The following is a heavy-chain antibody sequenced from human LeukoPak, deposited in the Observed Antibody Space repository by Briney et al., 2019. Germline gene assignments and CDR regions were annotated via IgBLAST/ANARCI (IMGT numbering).Heavy chain of an antibody. V-gene: IGHV4-61*02. D-gene: IGHD5-18*01. CDR3: ASSGGYSYGGYFDY. CDR2: IYTSGST. J-gene: IGHJ4*02. Sequence: SETLSLTCTVSGGSISSGSYYWSWIRQPAGKGLEWIGRIYTSGSTNYNPSLKSRVTISVDTSKNQFSLKLSSVTAADTAVYYCASSGGYSYGGYFDYWGQGTLVTVSS. CDR1: GGSISSGSYY.